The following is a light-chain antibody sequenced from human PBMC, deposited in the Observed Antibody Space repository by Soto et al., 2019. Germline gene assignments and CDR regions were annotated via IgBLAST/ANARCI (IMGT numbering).Light chain of an antibody. CDR3: MQGKHWPPT. Sequence: DVVMTQSPLSLPVTLGQPASISCQSSQSLVHSDGKTFLSWFQQRPGQSPRRLIYKVSTRDSGDPDRSSSSGSGTHITLKNSRVEAEDVGIYYCMQGKHWPPTLGQGAKVQIK. V-gene: IGKV2-30*02. CDR1: QSLVHSDGKTF. J-gene: IGKJ1*01. CDR2: KVS.